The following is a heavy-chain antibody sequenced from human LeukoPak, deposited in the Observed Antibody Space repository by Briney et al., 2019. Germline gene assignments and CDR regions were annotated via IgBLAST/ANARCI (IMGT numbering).Heavy chain of an antibody. Sequence: ASVKVSCKASGYTFTSYDINWVRQATGQGLEWMGWMNPNSGNTGYAQKFQGRVTMTKNTSISTAYMELSSLRSDDTAVYYCARAGESDNWFDPWGQGTLVTVSS. CDR1: GYTFTSYD. D-gene: IGHD3-10*01. V-gene: IGHV1-8*01. J-gene: IGHJ5*02. CDR3: ARAGESDNWFDP. CDR2: MNPNSGNT.